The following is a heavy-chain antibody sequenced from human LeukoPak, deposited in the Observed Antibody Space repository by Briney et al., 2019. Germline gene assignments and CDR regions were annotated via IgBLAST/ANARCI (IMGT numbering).Heavy chain of an antibody. V-gene: IGHV3-74*01. CDR1: GFTFSSYW. D-gene: IGHD2-2*01. J-gene: IGHJ5*02. Sequence: PGGSLRLSCAASGFTFSSYWMHWVRQAPGKGLVWASRVSSDGSSTSYADSVKGRFSTSRDNAKNTLYLQMNSLRAEDTAVYYCAKAVGTTNMGSWGQGALVTVSS. CDR2: VSSDGSST. CDR3: AKAVGTTNMGS.